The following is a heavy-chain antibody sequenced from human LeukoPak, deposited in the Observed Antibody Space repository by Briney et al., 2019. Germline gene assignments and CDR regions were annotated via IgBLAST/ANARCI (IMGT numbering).Heavy chain of an antibody. CDR3: ARAKGYCSGGSCPDAFDI. D-gene: IGHD2-15*01. CDR2: IYYSGST. V-gene: IGHV4-39*07. J-gene: IGHJ3*02. Sequence: PSETLSLTCTVSGGSISSSSYYWGWIRQPPGKGLEWIGSIYYSGSTYYNPSLKSRVTISVDTSKNQFSLKLSSVTAADTAVYYCARAKGYCSGGSCPDAFDIWGQGTMVTVSS. CDR1: GGSISSSSYY.